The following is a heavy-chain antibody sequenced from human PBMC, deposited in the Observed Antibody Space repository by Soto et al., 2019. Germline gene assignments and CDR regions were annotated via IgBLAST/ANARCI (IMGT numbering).Heavy chain of an antibody. CDR2: IYYSGST. CDR1: CGSISSYY. D-gene: IGHD6-6*01. CDR3: ARVEYRSSSYRNWFDP. V-gene: IGHV4-59*01. Sequence: PSETLSLTCTVSCGSISSYYWSWIRQPPGKGLEWIGYIYYSGSTNYNPSLKSRVTISVDTSKNQFSLKLSSVTAADTAVYYCARVEYRSSSYRNWFDPWGQGTLVTVSS. J-gene: IGHJ5*02.